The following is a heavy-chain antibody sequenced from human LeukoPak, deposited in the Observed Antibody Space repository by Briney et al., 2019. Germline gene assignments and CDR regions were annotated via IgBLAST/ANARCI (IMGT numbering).Heavy chain of an antibody. CDR2: IRQDGSEK. Sequence: GGSLRLSCAASGFTFSSYWMSWVRQAPGKGLEWVANIRQDGSEKYYVDSVKGRFTISRDNAKNSLYLQMNSLKAEDTAIYYCAREVGTPQAFDIWGQGTMVTVSS. CDR3: AREVGTPQAFDI. D-gene: IGHD1-26*01. CDR1: GFTFSSYW. J-gene: IGHJ3*02. V-gene: IGHV3-7*01.